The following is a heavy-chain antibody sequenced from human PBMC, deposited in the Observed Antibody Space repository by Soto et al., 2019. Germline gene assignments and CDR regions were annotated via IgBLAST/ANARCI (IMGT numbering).Heavy chain of an antibody. CDR3: VRDGLDYYDTERLYFDN. Sequence: EVQLVESGGGPVRPGGSLKLSCAASGFNFITYSLSWVRQAPGKGLAWVASISSSAVYIDYADSVKGRFTISRDNANNSLYLQMNSLRAEDTATYHCVRDGLDYYDTERLYFDNWGQGTLVTVSS. V-gene: IGHV3-21*01. CDR1: GFNFITYS. CDR2: ISSSAVYI. D-gene: IGHD3-22*01. J-gene: IGHJ4*02.